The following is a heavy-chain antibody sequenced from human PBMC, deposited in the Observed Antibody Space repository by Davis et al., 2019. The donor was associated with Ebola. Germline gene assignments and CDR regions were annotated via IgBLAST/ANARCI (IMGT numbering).Heavy chain of an antibody. D-gene: IGHD2-15*01. V-gene: IGHV1-69*06. CDR1: GDIFSNYA. CDR2: IIPGVATA. Sequence: SVKVSCKASGDIFSNYAISWVRQAPGHGLQWMGGIIPGVATADYAQDFQGRVTITADTSTNTVYMELSSLRSDDSAVYYCATTPVEETANWFDPWGQGTLVTVSS. CDR3: ATTPVEETANWFDP. J-gene: IGHJ5*02.